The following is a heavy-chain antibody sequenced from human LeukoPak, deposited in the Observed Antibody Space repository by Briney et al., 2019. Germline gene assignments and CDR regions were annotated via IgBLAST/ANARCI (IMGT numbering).Heavy chain of an antibody. V-gene: IGHV1-2*02. J-gene: IGHJ6*03. CDR1: GYTFTGYY. CDR3: AREPGRDYYYYMDV. Sequence: ASVKVSCKASGYTFTGYYMHWVRQAPGQGLEWMGWINPNSGGTNYAQKFQGRVTMTRDTSISTAYMELSRLRSDDTAVYYCAREPGRDYYYYMDVWGKGTTVTVSS. D-gene: IGHD1-14*01. CDR2: INPNSGGT.